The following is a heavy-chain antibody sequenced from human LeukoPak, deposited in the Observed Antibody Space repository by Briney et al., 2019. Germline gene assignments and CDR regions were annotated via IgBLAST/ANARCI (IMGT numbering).Heavy chain of an antibody. CDR3: ARDFVYGVIGSSEFDY. Sequence: ASVKVSCKASGYTFTSYGISWVRQAPGHGLEGMGWISAYNGNTNYAQKLQGRVTMTTDTSTYTAYMQLRSLRSDDTAVYYCARDFVYGVIGSSEFDYWGQGTLVTVSS. CDR2: ISAYNGNT. D-gene: IGHD3-10*01. V-gene: IGHV1-18*01. CDR1: GYTFTSYG. J-gene: IGHJ4*02.